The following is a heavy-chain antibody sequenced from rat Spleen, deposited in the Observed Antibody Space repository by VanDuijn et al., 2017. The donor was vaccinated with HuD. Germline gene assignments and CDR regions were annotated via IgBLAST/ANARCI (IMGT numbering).Heavy chain of an antibody. D-gene: IGHD1-2*01. CDR3: ARSDTLAAVGHY. Sequence: QVQLKESGPGLVQPAQTLSLTCTVSGFSLSSYGVFWVRQPPGKGLEWMGVIWGNGNTKYDSGFKSRLSISRDTSKSQVFLKMNNLQIEDTAMYFCARSDTLAAVGHYWGQGVMVTVSS. CDR2: IWGNGNT. J-gene: IGHJ2*01. V-gene: IGHV2S61*01. CDR1: GFSLSSYG.